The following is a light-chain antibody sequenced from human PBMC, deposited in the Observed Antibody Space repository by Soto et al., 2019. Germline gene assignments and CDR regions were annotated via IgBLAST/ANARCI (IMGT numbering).Light chain of an antibody. V-gene: IGLV2-14*01. CDR1: SSDVGGYNY. J-gene: IGLJ2*01. CDR3: SSYTSSSTVVV. Sequence: QSALTQPASVSGSPGQSITISCTGTSSDVGGYNYVSWYQQHPGKAPKLMIYDVSNRPSGVSNRFCGSKSGNTASLTISGLQAEDEAEYYCSSYTSSSTVVVFGGGTKLPV. CDR2: DVS.